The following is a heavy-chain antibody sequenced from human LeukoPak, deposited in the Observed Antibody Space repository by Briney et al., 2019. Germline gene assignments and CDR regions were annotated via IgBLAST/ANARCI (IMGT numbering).Heavy chain of an antibody. CDR2: INAGNGNT. CDR1: GYTFTSYA. V-gene: IGHV1-3*01. D-gene: IGHD1-26*01. CDR3: ARDSGTYSYFDY. J-gene: IGHJ4*02. Sequence: GASVKVSCKASGYTFTSYAMHWVRQAPGQRLEWMGWINAGNGNTKYSQKFQGRVTMTTDTSTSTAYMELRSLRSDDTAVYYCARDSGTYSYFDYWGQGTLVTVSS.